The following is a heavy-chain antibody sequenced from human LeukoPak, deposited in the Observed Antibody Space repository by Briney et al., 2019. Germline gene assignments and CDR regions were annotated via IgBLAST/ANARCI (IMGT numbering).Heavy chain of an antibody. CDR1: GFAFNNAW. D-gene: IGHD7-27*01. CDR3: TTGNWGSFSY. V-gene: IGHV3-15*01. J-gene: IGHJ4*02. CDR2: IKSKTDGGTT. Sequence: PGGSLRLSCADSGFAFNNAWMNWVRQGPGKGLEWIGRIKSKTDGGTTDYAAPVKGRFTISRDDSKHTLYLEVNSLKTEDTAVYYCTTGNWGSFSYWGQRTLVTVSS.